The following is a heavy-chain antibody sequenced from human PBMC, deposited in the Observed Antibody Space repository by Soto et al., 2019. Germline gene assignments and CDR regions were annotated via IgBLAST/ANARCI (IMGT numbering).Heavy chain of an antibody. CDR1: GESISSSSYY. J-gene: IGHJ4*02. CDR3: ARQRTTVVTKAYFDH. Sequence: SEPRSLTCIGSGESISSSSYYWGWIRQPPWKGLEWIGRIYYSGCTYYNPSFKSRATISIDTSKNQFSLKLSSATATDTAVYYCARQRTTVVTKAYFDHWGQGALVTVS. V-gene: IGHV4-39*01. D-gene: IGHD2-21*02. CDR2: IYYSGCT.